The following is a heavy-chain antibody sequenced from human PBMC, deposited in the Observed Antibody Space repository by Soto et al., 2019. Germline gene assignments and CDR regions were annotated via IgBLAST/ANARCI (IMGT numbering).Heavy chain of an antibody. CDR1: GGSISSGGYY. CDR3: ASLPDYDLWSDIHT. CDR2: IYYSGST. Sequence: SETLSLTCTVSGGSISSGGYYWSWIRQHTGKGLEWIGYIYYSGSTYYSPSLKSRVPISVDTSKNQFSLKLSSVTAADTAVYYCASLPDYDLWSDIHTCGQGTLLTISS. D-gene: IGHD3-3*01. V-gene: IGHV4-31*03. J-gene: IGHJ5*01.